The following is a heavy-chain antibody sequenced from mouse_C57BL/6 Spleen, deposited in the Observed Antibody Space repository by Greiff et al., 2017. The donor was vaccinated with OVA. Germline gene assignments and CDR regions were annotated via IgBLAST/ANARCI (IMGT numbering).Heavy chain of an antibody. J-gene: IGHJ2*01. Sequence: VQLQQPGAELVMPGASVKLSCKASGYTFTSYWMHWVKQRPGQGLEWIGEIDPSDSYTNYNQKFKGKSTLTVDKSSSTAYMQLSSLTSEDSAVYYCATYGRDYFDYWGQGTTLTVSS. V-gene: IGHV1-69*01. D-gene: IGHD1-2*01. CDR3: ATYGRDYFDY. CDR2: IDPSDSYT. CDR1: GYTFTSYW.